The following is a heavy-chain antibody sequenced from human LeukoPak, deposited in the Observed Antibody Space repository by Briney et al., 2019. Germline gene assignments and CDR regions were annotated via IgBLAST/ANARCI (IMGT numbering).Heavy chain of an antibody. CDR1: GGTFSSYA. Sequence: SVKVSCKASGGTFSSYAISWVRQAPGQGLEWMGGIIPIFGTANYAQKFQGRVTITADESTSTAYMELSSLRSEDTAVYYCARAGEIQLWLRYYYYYMDVWGKGTTVTVSS. D-gene: IGHD5-18*01. V-gene: IGHV1-69*13. CDR2: IIPIFGTA. CDR3: ARAGEIQLWLRYYYYYMDV. J-gene: IGHJ6*03.